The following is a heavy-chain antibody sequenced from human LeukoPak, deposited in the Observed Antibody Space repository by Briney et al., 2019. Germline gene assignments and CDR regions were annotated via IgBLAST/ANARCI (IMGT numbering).Heavy chain of an antibody. D-gene: IGHD6-13*01. CDR1: GFTFSSYA. J-gene: IGHJ5*02. CDR2: ISFDGSNK. Sequence: PGGSLRLSCAASGFTFSSYALHWVRQAPGKGLEWLAVISFDGSNKYYADSVKGRFTISRDNSKNTLYLQTNSLRPGDTAVYYCARERIAATGTGWFDPWGQGTLVTVSS. CDR3: ARERIAATGTGWFDP. V-gene: IGHV3-30*04.